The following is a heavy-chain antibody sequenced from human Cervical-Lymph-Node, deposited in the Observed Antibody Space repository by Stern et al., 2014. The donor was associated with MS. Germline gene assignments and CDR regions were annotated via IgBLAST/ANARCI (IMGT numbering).Heavy chain of an antibody. J-gene: IGHJ4*02. CDR1: GFTFSDYY. CDR3: ARESGTFDS. D-gene: IGHD3-10*01. CDR2: ISSGGKT. V-gene: IGHV3-11*01. Sequence: QMQLVQSGGGLVKPGESLRLSCSASGFTFSDYYMSWIRQPPGKGLEWISYISSGGKTYYADSVKGRFTISRDNAKNSLYLQIKSLRAEDTAVYYCARESGTFDSWGQGTLVTVSS.